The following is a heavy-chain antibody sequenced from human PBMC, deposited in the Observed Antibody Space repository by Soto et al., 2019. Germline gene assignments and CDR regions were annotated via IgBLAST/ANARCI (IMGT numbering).Heavy chain of an antibody. CDR2: ISYDGRYE. Sequence: PGGSLRLSCAAAGFTFSTYAIHWVRQAPGKGLERVALISYDGRYEFYADSVKGRFTISRDNSKNTLYLQMNSLRVDDTAVYYCASPTVEQWLFHWGQGTLVTVSS. V-gene: IGHV3-30*04. J-gene: IGHJ4*02. CDR3: ASPTVEQWLFH. D-gene: IGHD6-19*01. CDR1: GFTFSTYA.